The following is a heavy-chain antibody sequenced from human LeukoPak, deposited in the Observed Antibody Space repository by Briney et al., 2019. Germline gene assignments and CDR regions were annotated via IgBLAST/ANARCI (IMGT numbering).Heavy chain of an antibody. CDR3: ARGASCGGDCYPH. V-gene: IGHV3-53*01. J-gene: IGHJ4*02. CDR1: GFSVRSSY. Sequence: GGSLRLSCEASGFSVRSSYMSWVRQAPGKGLEWVSVIYTSDSTHYADSVKGRFIISRDNSRNTLYLQMDSLRAQDTAVYYCARGASCGGDCYPHWGQGTLVTVSS. D-gene: IGHD2-21*02. CDR2: IYTSDST.